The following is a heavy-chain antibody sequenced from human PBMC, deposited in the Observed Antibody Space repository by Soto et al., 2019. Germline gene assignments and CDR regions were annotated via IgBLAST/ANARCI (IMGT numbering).Heavy chain of an antibody. D-gene: IGHD6-6*01. CDR1: GFTFSSYA. J-gene: IGHJ6*02. V-gene: IGHV3-23*01. CDR2: ISGSGGST. Sequence: PGGSLRLSCAASGFTFSSYAMSWVRQAPGKGLEWVSAISGSGGSTYYADSVKGRFTISRDNSKNTLYLQMNSLRAEDTAVYYCARIIAARPPYYYGMDVWGQGTTVTVSS. CDR3: ARIIAARPPYYYGMDV.